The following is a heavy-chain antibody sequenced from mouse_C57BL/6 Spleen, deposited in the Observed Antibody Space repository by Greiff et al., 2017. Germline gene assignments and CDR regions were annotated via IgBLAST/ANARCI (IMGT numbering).Heavy chain of an antibody. CDR3: GRRYDYDVGYDFDY. Sequence: EVQLVESGGDLVKPGGSLKLSCAASGFTFSSYGMSWVRQTPDKRLEWVATISSGGSYTYYPDSVKGRFTITRDNAKNTLYLQMSRLKSEDTAIYYGGRRYDYDVGYDFDYWGQGTTLTVSS. J-gene: IGHJ2*01. V-gene: IGHV5-6*01. CDR2: ISSGGSYT. D-gene: IGHD2-4*01. CDR1: GFTFSSYG.